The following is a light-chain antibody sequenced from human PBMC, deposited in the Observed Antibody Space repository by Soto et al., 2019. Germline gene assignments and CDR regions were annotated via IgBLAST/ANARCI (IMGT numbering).Light chain of an antibody. CDR2: GAS. J-gene: IGKJ5*01. CDR3: QQYNNWPIT. V-gene: IGKV3-15*01. Sequence: IVMTQSPATLSVSPGERATLSCRASQSVSSNLAWYQHKPGQAPRLLIYGASTRATGIPARFSGSGSGTEFPLTISSLQSEDVAVYYCQQYNNWPITFGQGTRLEIK. CDR1: QSVSSN.